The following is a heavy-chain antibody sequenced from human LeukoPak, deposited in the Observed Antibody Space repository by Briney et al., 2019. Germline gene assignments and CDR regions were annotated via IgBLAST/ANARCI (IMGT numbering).Heavy chain of an antibody. J-gene: IGHJ6*02. CDR2: IWYDGSNK. CDR1: GFTFSSYG. D-gene: IGHD6-13*01. Sequence: GGSLRLSCAASGFTFSSYGMHWVRQAPGKGLEWVAVIWYDGSNKYYADSVKGRFTISRDNSKNTLYLQMNSLRAEDTAVYHCARITQQLYYYYGMDVWGQGTTVTVSS. CDR3: ARITQQLYYYYGMDV. V-gene: IGHV3-33*01.